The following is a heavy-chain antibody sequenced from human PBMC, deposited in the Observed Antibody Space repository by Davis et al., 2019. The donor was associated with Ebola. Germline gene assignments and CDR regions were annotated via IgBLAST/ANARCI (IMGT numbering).Heavy chain of an antibody. Sequence: GGSLRLSCTASGFPFSTYAMSWVRQVPGKGLAWVSAISSSGDSTYYADSVKGRFTISRDNSKNMLYLQMNSLRPEDTAVYYCAKGWGSSGWYYFDYWGQGTLVTVSS. D-gene: IGHD6-19*01. CDR2: ISSSGDST. V-gene: IGHV3-23*01. CDR1: GFPFSTYA. CDR3: AKGWGSSGWYYFDY. J-gene: IGHJ4*02.